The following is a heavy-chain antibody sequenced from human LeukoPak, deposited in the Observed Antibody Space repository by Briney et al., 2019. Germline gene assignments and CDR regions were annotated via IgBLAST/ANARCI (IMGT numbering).Heavy chain of an antibody. Sequence: PGGSLRLSCAASGFTFSSYAMSWVRQAPGKGLEWVSAISGSGISTYYADSVKGRFTISRDSSKNTLYLQMNSLRAEDTAVYYCAKRPRAVAEAYFDYRGQGTLVTVSS. J-gene: IGHJ4*02. CDR3: AKRPRAVAEAYFDY. V-gene: IGHV3-23*01. CDR1: GFTFSSYA. CDR2: ISGSGIST. D-gene: IGHD6-19*01.